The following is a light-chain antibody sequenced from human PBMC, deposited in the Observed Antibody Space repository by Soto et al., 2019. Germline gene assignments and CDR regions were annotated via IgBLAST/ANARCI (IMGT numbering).Light chain of an antibody. CDR1: QDISNF. V-gene: IGKV1-17*03. Sequence: DIQMTQSPSDMSASVGDRVTITCRASQDISNFLVWFQQRPGKVPKRLMYSANRLESGVPSRFSGSGSGTEFTLTTSSLQPEDFATYYCLQHKSYPRTFGQGTKVDIX. CDR2: SAN. J-gene: IGKJ1*01. CDR3: LQHKSYPRT.